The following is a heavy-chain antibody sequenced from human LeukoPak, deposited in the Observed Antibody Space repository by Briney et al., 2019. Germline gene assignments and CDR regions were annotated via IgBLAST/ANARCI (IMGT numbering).Heavy chain of an antibody. J-gene: IGHJ3*02. CDR3: ARERGYGFWSGYYTGPAFDI. D-gene: IGHD3-3*01. CDR1: GFTFSSYA. Sequence: PGGSLRLSCAASGFTFSSYAMSWVRQAPGKGLEWVSAMSGSGGGTYYADSVKGRFTISRDNSKNTLYLQMNSLRAEDTAVYYCARERGYGFWSGYYTGPAFDIWGQGTMVTVSS. V-gene: IGHV3-23*01. CDR2: MSGSGGGT.